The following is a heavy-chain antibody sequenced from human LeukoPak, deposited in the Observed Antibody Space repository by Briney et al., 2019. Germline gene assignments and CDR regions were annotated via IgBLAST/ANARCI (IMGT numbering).Heavy chain of an antibody. CDR3: ARHSSYCSATSCFPKE. V-gene: IGHV5-51*01. D-gene: IGHD2-15*01. CDR1: GYSFTSYW. J-gene: IGHJ4*02. CDR2: INPGDSYI. Sequence: GESLKISCKGSGYSFTSYWIGWVRQMPGKGLEWMGVINPGDSYIRYGPSFQGQITISVDKSIKTAYLQWGSLKASDTAMYYCARHSSYCSATSCFPKEWGQGTLVTVSS.